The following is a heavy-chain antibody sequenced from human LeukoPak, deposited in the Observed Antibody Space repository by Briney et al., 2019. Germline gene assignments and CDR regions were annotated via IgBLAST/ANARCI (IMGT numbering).Heavy chain of an antibody. CDR1: GFTFSSYE. CDR2: ISSSGSTI. V-gene: IGHV3-48*03. J-gene: IGHJ4*02. Sequence: GGSLGLSCAASGFTFSSYEMNWVRQAPGKGLEWVSYISSSGSTIYYADSVKGRFTISRDNAKNSLYLRMNSLRAEDTAVYYCARVLTYYYGSGAAYFDYWGQGTLVTVSS. D-gene: IGHD3-10*01. CDR3: ARVLTYYYGSGAAYFDY.